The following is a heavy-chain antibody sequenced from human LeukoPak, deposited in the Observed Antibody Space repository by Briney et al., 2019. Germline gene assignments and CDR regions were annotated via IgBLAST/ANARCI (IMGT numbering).Heavy chain of an antibody. CDR1: GFTFSDYW. CDR2: IKQDGSEK. Sequence: GGSLRLSCAASGFTFSDYWISWVRQAPGKGLEWVANIKQDGSEKYYMDSVKGRFTISRDNTENSLYLQMNILSAEDTAVYYCAREGNPPIYYGLDVWGQGTTVTVSS. V-gene: IGHV3-7*03. CDR3: AREGNPPIYYGLDV. J-gene: IGHJ6*02.